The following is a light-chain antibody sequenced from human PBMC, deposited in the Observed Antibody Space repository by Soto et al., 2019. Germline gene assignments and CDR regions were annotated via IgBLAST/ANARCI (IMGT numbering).Light chain of an antibody. CDR1: QSVLYSSNNKNY. CDR2: WAS. CDR3: QQFYTTLGT. J-gene: IGKJ2*01. Sequence: DIVMTQSPDSLAVSLAERATINCKSSQSVLYSSNNKNYLAWYQQKPGQPPRKLISWASARESGVPDRFSGSGSGTDFTLTISSLQAEDVAVYYCQQFYTTLGTFGQGTKLEIK. V-gene: IGKV4-1*01.